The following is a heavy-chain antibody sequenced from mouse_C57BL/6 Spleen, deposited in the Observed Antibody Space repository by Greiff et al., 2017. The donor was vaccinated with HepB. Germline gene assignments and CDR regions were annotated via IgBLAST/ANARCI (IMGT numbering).Heavy chain of an antibody. V-gene: IGHV1-4*01. J-gene: IGHJ2*01. CDR3: ARGIYYGSSYGYFDY. D-gene: IGHD1-1*01. CDR1: GYTFTSYT. CDR2: INPSSGYT. Sequence: VKLQESGAELARPGASVKMSCKASGYTFTSYTMHWVKQRPGQGLEWIGYINPSSGYTKYNQKFKDKATLTADKSSSTAYMQLSSLTSEDSAVYYCARGIYYGSSYGYFDYWGQGTTLTVSS.